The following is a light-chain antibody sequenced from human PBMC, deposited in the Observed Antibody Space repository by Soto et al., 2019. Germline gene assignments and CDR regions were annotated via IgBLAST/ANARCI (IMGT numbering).Light chain of an antibody. CDR1: TGAVTSGNY. Sequence: QAVVTQEPSLTVSPGGTVTLTCASSTGAVTSGNYPSGFQQKPGQAPRTLIYTTNNKHSWTRARFSGSLLGGQAALTLSGAQSEDEAEYYCLLYYGGAHLVFGGGTKLTVL. CDR3: LLYYGGAHLV. J-gene: IGLJ3*02. V-gene: IGLV7-43*01. CDR2: TTN.